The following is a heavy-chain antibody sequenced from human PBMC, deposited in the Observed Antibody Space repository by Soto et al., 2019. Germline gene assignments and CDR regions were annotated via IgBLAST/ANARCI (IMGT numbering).Heavy chain of an antibody. CDR2: VNPDGTIT. Sequence: GGSLRLSCAASGYTFSHYWMHWVRQAPGKGLVWVSRVNPDGTITTYADSVKGRFTISRDNAKNTLYLQMNSLGVEETALYYCATVGGRTSYYYVSIGLHPLATMDVWGQGTTVSVSS. J-gene: IGHJ6*02. D-gene: IGHD3-22*01. V-gene: IGHV3-74*01. CDR1: GYTFSHYW. CDR3: ATVGGRTSYYYVSIGLHPLATMDV.